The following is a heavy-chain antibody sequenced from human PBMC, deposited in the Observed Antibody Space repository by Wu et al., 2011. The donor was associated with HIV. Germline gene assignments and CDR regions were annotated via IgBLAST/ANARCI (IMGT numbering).Heavy chain of an antibody. J-gene: IGHJ4*02. D-gene: IGHD3-22*01. Sequence: QVQLVQSGPEVKKPGSSVKVSCQASGGTFKTYAISWVRQAPGQGLEWMGGIIPLSGTANYAQRFQGRVTMTTDESTNTAYMELSSLRWEDTAIFYCTRLSYYGDSGYYYFDDWGQGTXVTVSS. CDR2: IIPLSGTA. CDR3: TRLSYYGDSGYYYFDD. CDR1: GGTFKTYA. V-gene: IGHV1-69*05.